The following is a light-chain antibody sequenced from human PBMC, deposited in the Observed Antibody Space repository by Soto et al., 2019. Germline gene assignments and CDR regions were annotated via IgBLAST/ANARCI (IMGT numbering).Light chain of an antibody. CDR3: QHYNSYSEA. CDR1: QTISSW. V-gene: IGKV1-5*03. Sequence: DIQMTQSPSTLSGSVGDRVTITCRASQTISSWLDWYQQKPGKAPKLLIYKASTLKSGVPSRFSGSGSGTEFTLTICSLQPDDFATYYCQHYNSYSEAFGQGTKVELK. J-gene: IGKJ1*01. CDR2: KAS.